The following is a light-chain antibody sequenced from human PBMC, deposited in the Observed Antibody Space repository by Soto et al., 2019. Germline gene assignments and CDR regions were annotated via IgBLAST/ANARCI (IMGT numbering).Light chain of an antibody. CDR2: DAS. CDR1: QSVSSY. Sequence: EIVLTQSPATLSLSPGERATLSCRASQSVSSYLAWYQQKPGQAPRLLIYDASNRATGIPARFSGSGSGTDFTLTISCLEAEDFAVYYCQQRSNSPPIPFGQGTRLEIK. CDR3: QQRSNSPPIP. V-gene: IGKV3-11*01. J-gene: IGKJ5*01.